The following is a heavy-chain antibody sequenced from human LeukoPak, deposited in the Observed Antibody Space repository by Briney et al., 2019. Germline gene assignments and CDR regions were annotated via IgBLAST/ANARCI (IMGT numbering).Heavy chain of an antibody. D-gene: IGHD5-24*01. J-gene: IGHJ4*02. CDR1: GGSFSGYY. CDR2: INHSGST. Sequence: SETLSLTCAVYGGSFSGYYWSWIRQPPGKGLEWIGEINHSGSTNYNPSLKSRVTISVDTSKNQFSLKLSSVTAADTAVYYCARGGRWLQLVDYWGQGTLVTVSS. CDR3: ARGGRWLQLVDY. V-gene: IGHV4-34*01.